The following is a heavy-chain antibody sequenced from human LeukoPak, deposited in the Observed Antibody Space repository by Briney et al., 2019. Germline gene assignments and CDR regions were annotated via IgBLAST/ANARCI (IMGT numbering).Heavy chain of an antibody. J-gene: IGHJ4*02. D-gene: IGHD3-3*01. Sequence: SETLSLTCTVSGVSISSYYWSWIRQPPGKGLEWIGYIYYSGSTNYNPSPKSRVTISVDASKNQFSLKLSSVTAADTAVYYCARPSRRGVVIPFDYWGQGTLVTVSS. CDR2: IYYSGST. CDR1: GVSISSYY. V-gene: IGHV4-59*08. CDR3: ARPSRRGVVIPFDY.